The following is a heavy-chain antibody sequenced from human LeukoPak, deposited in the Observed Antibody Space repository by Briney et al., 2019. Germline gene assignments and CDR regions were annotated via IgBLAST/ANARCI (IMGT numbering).Heavy chain of an antibody. CDR2: IYSGGST. CDR1: GFIVSSNY. V-gene: IGHV3-53*01. J-gene: IGHJ4*02. D-gene: IGHD1-7*01. Sequence: PGGSLRLSCAVSGFIVSSNYMSWVRQAPGKGLEWVSVIYSGGSTYYADSVKGRFTISRDNSKNTLYLQMNSLRAEDTAVYYCAKDERNWNYNLASQTYDWGQGTLVTVSS. CDR3: AKDERNWNYNLASQTYD.